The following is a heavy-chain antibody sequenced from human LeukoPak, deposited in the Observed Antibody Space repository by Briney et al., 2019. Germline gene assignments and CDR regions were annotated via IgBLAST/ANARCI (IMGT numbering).Heavy chain of an antibody. CDR3: ARVDLLTGYYFFDY. D-gene: IGHD3-9*01. CDR2: ISAYNGNT. V-gene: IGHV1-18*04. Sequence: ASVKVSCKASGYTFTSYYMHWVRQAPGQGLEWMGWISAYNGNTNYAQKFQGRVTMTTETSTSTAYMELESLGSDETAVYYCARVDLLTGYYFFDYWGQGTLVTVSS. CDR1: GYTFTSYY. J-gene: IGHJ4*02.